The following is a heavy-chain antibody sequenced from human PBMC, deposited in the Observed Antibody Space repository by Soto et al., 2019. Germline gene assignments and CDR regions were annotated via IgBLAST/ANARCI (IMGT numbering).Heavy chain of an antibody. CDR2: IYYSGST. V-gene: IGHV4-31*03. J-gene: IGHJ2*01. CDR3: ARVMSPFWYFDL. CDR1: GGSISSGGYY. Sequence: PSETLSLTCTVSGGSISSGGYYWSWIRQHPGKGLEWIGYIYYSGSTYCNPSLESRVAISVDTSKKQFSLKLSSVTAADTAVYYCARVMSPFWYFDLWGRGTLVTVSS.